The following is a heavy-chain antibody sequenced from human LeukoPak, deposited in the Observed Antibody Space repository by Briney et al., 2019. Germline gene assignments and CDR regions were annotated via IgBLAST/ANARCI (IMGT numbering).Heavy chain of an antibody. Sequence: GGSLRLSCAASGFTFNYAWMGWVRQAPGKGLEWLGRIKSKTDGGTTDYAAPVKDRFTISRDDSKNTLYPQMNSLKTEDTAVYYCTTGNSGYWGQGTVVTVSS. J-gene: IGHJ4*02. CDR1: GFTFNYAW. D-gene: IGHD4-23*01. V-gene: IGHV3-15*01. CDR2: IKSKTDGGTT. CDR3: TTGNSGY.